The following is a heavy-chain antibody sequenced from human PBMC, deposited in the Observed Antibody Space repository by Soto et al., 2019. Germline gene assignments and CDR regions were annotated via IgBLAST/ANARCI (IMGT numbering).Heavy chain of an antibody. CDR3: ARTASVVAPAAKWSDDFDI. CDR1: GGTFSSYA. D-gene: IGHD2-2*01. Sequence: QVQLVQSGAEVKKPGSSVKVSCKASGGTFSSYAISWVRQAPGQGLEWMGGIIPIFGTANYAQKFKGRVKSTADESTRTAYMELSSLRSEGTVVYYCARTASVVAPAAKWSDDFDIWGQGTMVTVSS. CDR2: IIPIFGTA. J-gene: IGHJ3*02. V-gene: IGHV1-69*01.